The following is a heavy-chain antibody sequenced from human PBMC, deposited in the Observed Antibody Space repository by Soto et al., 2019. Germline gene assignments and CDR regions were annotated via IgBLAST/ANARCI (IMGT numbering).Heavy chain of an antibody. CDR2: INSDGSST. J-gene: IGHJ6*03. CDR1: GFTFSSYW. Sequence: GGSLRLSCAASGFTFSSYWMHWVRQAPGKGLVWVSRINSDGSSTSYADSVKGRFTISRDNAKNTLYLQMNSLRAEDTAVYYCARGLMAGDREDYYYDMDVWGKGTTVTVSS. D-gene: IGHD6-19*01. CDR3: ARGLMAGDREDYYYDMDV. V-gene: IGHV3-74*01.